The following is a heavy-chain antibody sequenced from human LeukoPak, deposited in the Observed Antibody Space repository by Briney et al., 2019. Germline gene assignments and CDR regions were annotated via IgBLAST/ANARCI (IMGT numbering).Heavy chain of an antibody. CDR1: GFTFSSYG. J-gene: IGHJ5*02. V-gene: IGHV3-30*19. CDR3: AREGGKYCSSTSCYGSVLDP. Sequence: GGSLRLSCAASGFTFSSYGMHWVRQAPGKGLEWVAVISYDGSNKYYADSVKGRFTISRDNSKNTLYLQMNSLRAEDTAVYYCAREGGKYCSSTSCYGSVLDPWGQGTLVTVSS. CDR2: ISYDGSNK. D-gene: IGHD2-2*01.